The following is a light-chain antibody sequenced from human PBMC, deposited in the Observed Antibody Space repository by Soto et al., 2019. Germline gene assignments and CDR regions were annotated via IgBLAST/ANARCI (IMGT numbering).Light chain of an antibody. CDR2: ATS. V-gene: IGKV3-20*01. Sequence: EMVLTQSPGTLSLSPGERATLSCRASQSVSSSYLAWYQQKPGQPPRLVMYATSSRATGIPARFSGSGSGTDFTLTISRLEPEDFALYYCQQYRSSSWTFGQGTKVDIK. CDR3: QQYRSSSWT. CDR1: QSVSSSY. J-gene: IGKJ1*01.